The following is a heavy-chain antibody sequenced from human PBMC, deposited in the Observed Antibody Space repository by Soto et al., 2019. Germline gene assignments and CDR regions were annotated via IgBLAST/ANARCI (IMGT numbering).Heavy chain of an antibody. CDR2: IYHSGST. CDR1: GGSISSGGYS. Sequence: QLQLQESGSGLVKPSQTLSLTCAVSGGSISSGGYSWSWIRQPPGKGLEWIGYIYHSGSTYYNPSLKRRVTISVDRCKYQFSLKLSSVTAADTAVYDCARKRDRSPNGMDVWGQGTTVTVSS. D-gene: IGHD1-26*01. V-gene: IGHV4-30-2*01. J-gene: IGHJ6*02. CDR3: ARKRDRSPNGMDV.